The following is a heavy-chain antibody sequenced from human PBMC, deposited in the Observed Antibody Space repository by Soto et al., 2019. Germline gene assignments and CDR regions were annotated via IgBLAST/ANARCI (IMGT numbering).Heavy chain of an antibody. CDR2: ISYDGSNK. CDR3: ARVMVRGVPGHHYYYGMDV. J-gene: IGHJ6*02. CDR1: GFTFSSYA. D-gene: IGHD3-10*01. V-gene: IGHV3-30-3*01. Sequence: QVQLVESGGGVVQPGRSLRLSCAASGFTFSSYAMHWVRQAPGKGLEWVAVISYDGSNKYYADSVKGRFTISRDNSKNXLXXQMNSLRAEDTAVYYCARVMVRGVPGHHYYYGMDVWGQGTTVTVSS.